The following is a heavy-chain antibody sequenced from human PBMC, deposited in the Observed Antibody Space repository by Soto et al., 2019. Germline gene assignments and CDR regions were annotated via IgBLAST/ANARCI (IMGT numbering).Heavy chain of an antibody. Sequence: QVQLVQSGAEVKKPGSSVKVSCKASGGIFSTYAISWLRQAPGQGLEWMGGIIPIFGTPNYAQRFQGRVTMTAEESTTTSYMELSRLKSEDTAVYYGARDRDDYGSGNYYNRIDFWGQGTLVTVSS. D-gene: IGHD3-10*01. J-gene: IGHJ4*02. CDR3: ARDRDDYGSGNYYNRIDF. CDR1: GGIFSTYA. V-gene: IGHV1-69*01. CDR2: IIPIFGTP.